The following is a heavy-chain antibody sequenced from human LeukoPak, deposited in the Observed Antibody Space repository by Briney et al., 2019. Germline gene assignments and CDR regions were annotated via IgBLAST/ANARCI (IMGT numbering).Heavy chain of an antibody. CDR1: AFTFSSYT. V-gene: IGHV3-21*01. D-gene: IGHD6-6*01. CDR3: AREESSSSGYYFDY. J-gene: IGHJ4*02. Sequence: GGSLRLSCAASAFTFSSYTMNWVRQAPGKGLEWVSYINSSGSYIYYADSVNGQFTISIDNAKNSLYLQTNSLRAEDTAVYYCAREESSSSGYYFDYWGQGTLVTVSS. CDR2: INSSGSYI.